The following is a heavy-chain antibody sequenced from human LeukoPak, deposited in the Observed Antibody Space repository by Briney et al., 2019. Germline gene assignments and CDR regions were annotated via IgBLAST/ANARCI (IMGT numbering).Heavy chain of an antibody. CDR1: GGSISSGGYY. V-gene: IGHV4-30-2*01. CDR2: IYHSGST. CDR3: ARAITVTTSGFFDY. Sequence: PSETLSLTCTVSGGSISSGGYYWSWIRQPPGKGLEWIGYIYHSGSTYYNPSLKSRVTISVDRSKNQFSLKLSSVTAADTAVYYCARAITVTTSGFFDYWGQGTLVTVSS. D-gene: IGHD4-17*01. J-gene: IGHJ4*02.